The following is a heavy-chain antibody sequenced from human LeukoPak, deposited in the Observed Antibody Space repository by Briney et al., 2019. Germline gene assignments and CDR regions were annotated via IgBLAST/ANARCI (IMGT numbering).Heavy chain of an antibody. CDR1: GFTFSSSW. CDR2: IKADGSGK. Sequence: PGGSLRLSCVASGFTFSSSWMTWVRQAPGMGLERVANIKADGSGKYYVDSVRGRFTISRDNAKNSLYLQMNSLRAEDTAVYYCAREAPRGELPGYYYYYMDVWGKGTTVTVSS. J-gene: IGHJ6*03. CDR3: AREAPRGELPGYYYYYMDV. D-gene: IGHD2-15*01. V-gene: IGHV3-7*01.